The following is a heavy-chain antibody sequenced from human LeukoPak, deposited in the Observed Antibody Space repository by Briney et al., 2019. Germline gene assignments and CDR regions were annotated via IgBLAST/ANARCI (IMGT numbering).Heavy chain of an antibody. CDR2: ISSSSSYI. Sequence: GGSLRLSCAASGFTFSSYSMNWVRQAPGKGLEWVSSISSSSSYIYYADSVKGRFTISRDNAKNSLYLQMNSLRAEETAVYYCARAVDTAMSRMVTPYYFDYWGQGTLVTVSS. D-gene: IGHD5-18*01. V-gene: IGHV3-21*01. J-gene: IGHJ4*02. CDR3: ARAVDTAMSRMVTPYYFDY. CDR1: GFTFSSYS.